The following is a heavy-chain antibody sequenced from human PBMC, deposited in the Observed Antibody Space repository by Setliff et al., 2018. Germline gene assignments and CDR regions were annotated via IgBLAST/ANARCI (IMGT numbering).Heavy chain of an antibody. J-gene: IGHJ6*02. CDR1: GGSISSHY. CDR3: AREDRSGYGYYYGMDV. CDR2: IYYSGST. D-gene: IGHD3-22*01. V-gene: IGHV4-59*11. Sequence: SETLSLTCTVSGGSISSHYWSWIRQPPGKGLEWIGYIYYSGSTNYNPSLKSRVTISVDTSKNQFSLKLSSVTAADTAVYYCAREDRSGYGYYYGMDVWGQGTTVTVSS.